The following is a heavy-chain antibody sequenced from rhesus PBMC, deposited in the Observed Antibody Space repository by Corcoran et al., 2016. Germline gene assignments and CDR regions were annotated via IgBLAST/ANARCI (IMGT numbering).Heavy chain of an antibody. D-gene: IGHD3-28*01. J-gene: IGHJ4*01. CDR1: GSRFTDYL. CDR3: AKDHYGSGYYTGLDS. Sequence: EVQLVQSGAEVKRPGESLKISCKTSGSRFTDYLNSWVRQMPGKGLEWKGAIDPSESDTRYSPSCQGQDTISADKSISTAYLQWSSLKASDSATYYCAKDHYGSGYYTGLDSWGQGVLVTVSS. V-gene: IGHV5-2*01. CDR2: IDPSESDT.